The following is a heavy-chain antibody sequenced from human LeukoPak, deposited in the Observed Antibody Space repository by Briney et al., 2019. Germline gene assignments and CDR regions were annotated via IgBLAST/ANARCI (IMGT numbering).Heavy chain of an antibody. CDR3: AKVAATGYSESSGYTHAFDI. D-gene: IGHD3-22*01. CDR1: GGTFSSYD. J-gene: IGHJ3*02. V-gene: IGHV1-69*04. CDR2: IIPIINIP. Sequence: SVKVSCKASGGTFSSYDISWVRQAPGQGLEWLGRIIPIINIPSYAQKFQGRVTISADKSTSTGYLELSSLRPEDTAVYYCAKVAATGYSESSGYTHAFDIWGQGTMVTVSS.